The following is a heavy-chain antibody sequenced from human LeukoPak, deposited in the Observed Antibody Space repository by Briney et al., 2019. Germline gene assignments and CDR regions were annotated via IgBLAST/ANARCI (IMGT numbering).Heavy chain of an antibody. CDR2: ISGGGAVT. CDR1: GFTFSSYA. D-gene: IGHD3/OR15-3a*01. CDR3: ARESDGPWFDP. J-gene: IGHJ5*02. Sequence: GGSLRLSCAASGFTFSSYAMSWVRQAPGKGLEWVSSISGGGAVTYYADSVKGRFTISRDNSKNTVYLQMNSLRAEDTAVYYCARESDGPWFDPWGQGTLVTVSS. V-gene: IGHV3-23*01.